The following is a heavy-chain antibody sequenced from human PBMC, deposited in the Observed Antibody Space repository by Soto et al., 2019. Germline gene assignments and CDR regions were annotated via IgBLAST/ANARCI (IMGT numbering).Heavy chain of an antibody. V-gene: IGHV1-69*05. Sequence: QVQLVQSGAEVKKPGSSVKVSCKASGGTFSSYAISWVRQAPGQGLEWMGGIIPIFGTANYAQKFQGRVTITXXEXTXXAYRELSSGSYEVTAVYYCASVKIDDYGFSYGMDVWGQGTTVTVSS. CDR2: IIPIFGTA. CDR1: GGTFSSYA. J-gene: IGHJ6*02. D-gene: IGHD3-3*01. CDR3: ASVKIDDYGFSYGMDV.